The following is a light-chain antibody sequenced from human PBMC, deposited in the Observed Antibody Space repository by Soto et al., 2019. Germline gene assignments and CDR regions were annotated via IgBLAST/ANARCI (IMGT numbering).Light chain of an antibody. CDR1: SSDIGGYDY. J-gene: IGLJ1*01. CDR2: GVT. CDR3: AAWDDRLNGYV. Sequence: QSALTQPASVSGSPGQSITISCTGTSSDIGGYDYVSWYQHHPDKAPKFIIYGVTNRPSGVSARFSASTSGTTASLAISGLQSEDEADYYCAAWDDRLNGYVFGGGTKVTVL. V-gene: IGLV2-14*01.